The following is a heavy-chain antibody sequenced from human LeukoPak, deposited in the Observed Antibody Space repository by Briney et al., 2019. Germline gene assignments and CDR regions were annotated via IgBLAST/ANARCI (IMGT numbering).Heavy chain of an antibody. V-gene: IGHV3-30*02. CDR3: AKAGASGSGPIDS. CDR2: IFYNGTDK. J-gene: IGHJ4*02. D-gene: IGHD3-10*01. Sequence: GGSLSLSCAASGFIFRTYAMNWVRQAPGKGLEWVAFIFYNGTDKYADSVKGRFTISRDNSKNTLYLEMNRLRPEDTALYYCAKAGASGSGPIDSWGQGTPVIVSS. CDR1: GFIFRTYA.